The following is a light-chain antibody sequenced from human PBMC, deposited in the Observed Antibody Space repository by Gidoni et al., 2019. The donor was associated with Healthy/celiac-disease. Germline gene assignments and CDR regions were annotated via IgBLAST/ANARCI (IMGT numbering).Light chain of an antibody. CDR2: WAS. CDR3: QQYYSTPYT. J-gene: IGKJ2*01. V-gene: IGKV4-1*01. CDR1: QSVLYSSNNKNY. Sequence: DIVMTQSPDSLAVSLGERATINCKSSQSVLYSSNNKNYLAWYQQKPGQPPKLLIYWASTRESGVPDRFSGSGSGTDFTLTISCLHAEDVAVYYCQQYYSTPYTFGQGTKLEIK.